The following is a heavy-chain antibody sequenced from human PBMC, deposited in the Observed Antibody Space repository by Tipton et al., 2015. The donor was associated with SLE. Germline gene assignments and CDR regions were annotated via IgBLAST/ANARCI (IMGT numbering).Heavy chain of an antibody. CDR1: GGSISSSSYY. V-gene: IGHV4-39*07. J-gene: IGHJ6*03. Sequence: TLSLTCTVSGGSISSSSYYWGWIRQPPGKGLEWVGTIFNTGTTYYNSSLKSRVAISADTSKNQFSLTLMSVTGADTAAYFCARARSDDTFWTDYFYFFYYMDVWGKGTTVTVSS. D-gene: IGHD3/OR15-3a*01. CDR3: ARARSDDTFWTDYFYFFYYMDV. CDR2: IFNTGTT.